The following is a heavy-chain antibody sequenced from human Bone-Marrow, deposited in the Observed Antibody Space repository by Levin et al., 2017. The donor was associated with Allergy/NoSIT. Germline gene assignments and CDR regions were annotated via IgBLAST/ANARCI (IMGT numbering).Heavy chain of an antibody. CDR3: AKTLVSTATTVLFDQ. J-gene: IGHJ4*02. CDR1: GFIFDNYA. D-gene: IGHD5-12*01. Sequence: GGSLRLSCAASGFIFDNYAMHWVRQAPGKGLEWVSGITWDSSRRSYADYVKGRFTIYRDNAKNSMFLQMTSLRVEDSALYYCAKTLVSTATTVLFDQWGQGTLVIVSA. CDR2: ITWDSSRR. V-gene: IGHV3-9*01.